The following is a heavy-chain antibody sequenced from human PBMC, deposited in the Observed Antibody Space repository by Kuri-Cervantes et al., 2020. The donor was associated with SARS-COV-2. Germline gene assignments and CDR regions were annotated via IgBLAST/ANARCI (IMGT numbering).Heavy chain of an antibody. D-gene: IGHD2-15*01. CDR3: AKVSDCSGGSCYAFDY. Sequence: GESLKISCAASGFTFSSYAMSWVRQAPGKGLEWVSAISGSGGSTYSADSVKGRFTISRDNSKNTLYLQMNSLRAEDTAVYYCAKVSDCSGGSCYAFDYWGQGTLVTVSS. CDR2: ISGSGGST. CDR1: GFTFSSYA. J-gene: IGHJ4*02. V-gene: IGHV3-23*01.